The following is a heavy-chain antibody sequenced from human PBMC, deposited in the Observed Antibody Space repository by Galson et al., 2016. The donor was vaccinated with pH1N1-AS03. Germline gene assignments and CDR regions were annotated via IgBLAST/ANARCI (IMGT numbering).Heavy chain of an antibody. Sequence: SLRLSCAASGFTFRSYGMHWVRQTPGKGLQWVAVISYDESKKLYADSVRGRSTISRDNSKSTLYLQMNSLRPEDTAAYFCARSQSFYVDYFDNWGQGTLVTVSS. J-gene: IGHJ4*02. V-gene: IGHV3-30*03. CDR1: GFTFRSYG. CDR2: ISYDESKK. D-gene: IGHD3-10*02. CDR3: ARSQSFYVDYFDN.